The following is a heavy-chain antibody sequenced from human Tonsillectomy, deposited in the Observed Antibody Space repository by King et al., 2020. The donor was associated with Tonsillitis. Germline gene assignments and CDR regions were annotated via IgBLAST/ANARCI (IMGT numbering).Heavy chain of an antibody. D-gene: IGHD2-2*01. J-gene: IGHJ4*02. CDR3: AREYACSTSCPPDY. CDR1: GFTFSSYA. Sequence: VQLVESGGGVVQPGRSLRLSCAASGFTFSSYAMHWVRQAPGKGLEWVAVISYDGSDKYYADSVKGRFTISRDNSKNTLYLQMNSLRAEDTAVYYCAREYACSTSCPPDYWGQGTLVTVSS. CDR2: ISYDGSDK. V-gene: IGHV3-30-3*01.